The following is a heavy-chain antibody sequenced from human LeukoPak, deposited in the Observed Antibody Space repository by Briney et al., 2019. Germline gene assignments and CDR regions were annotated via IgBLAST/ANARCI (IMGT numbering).Heavy chain of an antibody. CDR2: ISSSGSTI. CDR3: ARDHDYSKKFDY. Sequence: GGSLRLSCAASGFTFSSYGMSWVRQAPGKGLEWVSYISSSGSTIYYADSVKGRFTISRDNAKNSLYLQMNSLRAEDTAVYYCARDHDYSKKFDYWGQGTLVTVSS. CDR1: GFTFSSYG. V-gene: IGHV3-48*04. J-gene: IGHJ4*02. D-gene: IGHD4-11*01.